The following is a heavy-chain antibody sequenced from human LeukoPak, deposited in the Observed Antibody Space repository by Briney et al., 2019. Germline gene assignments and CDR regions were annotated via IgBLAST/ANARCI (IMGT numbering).Heavy chain of an antibody. Sequence: PGRSLRLSCAASGFTFSSYGMHWVRQAPGKGLEWVAVIWYDGSNKYYADSVKGRFTISRDNSKNTLHLQMNSLRAEDTAVYYCARGRIAAAPDYWGQGTLVTVSS. D-gene: IGHD6-13*01. CDR2: IWYDGSNK. CDR3: ARGRIAAAPDY. CDR1: GFTFSSYG. J-gene: IGHJ4*02. V-gene: IGHV3-33*01.